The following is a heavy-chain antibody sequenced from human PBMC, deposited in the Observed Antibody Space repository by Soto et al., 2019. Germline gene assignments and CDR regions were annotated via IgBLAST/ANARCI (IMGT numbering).Heavy chain of an antibody. CDR2: IYYSGST. CDR1: GGSISSSSYY. V-gene: IGHV4-39*01. D-gene: IGHD5-18*01. CDR3: ARSMVTGSRLYYYYGMDV. Sequence: PSETLSLTCTVSGGSISSSSYYWGWIRQPPGKGLEWIGSIYYSGSTYYNPSLKSRVTISVDTSKNQFSLKLSSVTAADTAVYYCARSMVTGSRLYYYYGMDVWGQGTTVTVSS. J-gene: IGHJ6*02.